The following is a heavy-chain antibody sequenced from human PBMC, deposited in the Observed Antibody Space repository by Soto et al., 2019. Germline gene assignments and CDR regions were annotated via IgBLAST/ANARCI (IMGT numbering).Heavy chain of an antibody. CDR3: ARCPTFFWRGYYKGYYMDV. J-gene: IGHJ6*03. CDR2: IYYSGST. Sequence: SETLSLTCTVSGGSISSGGYYWSWIRQHPGKGLEWIGYIYYSGSTYYNPSLKSRVTTSVDTSKNQFSLKLSSVTAADTAVYYCARCPTFFWRGYYKGYYMDVWGKGTTVTVSS. CDR1: GGSISSGGYY. V-gene: IGHV4-31*03. D-gene: IGHD3-3*01.